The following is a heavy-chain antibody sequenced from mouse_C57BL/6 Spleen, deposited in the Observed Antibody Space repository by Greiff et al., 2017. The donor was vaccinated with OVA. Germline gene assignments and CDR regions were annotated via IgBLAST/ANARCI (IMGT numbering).Heavy chain of an antibody. D-gene: IGHD4-1*01. J-gene: IGHJ2*01. CDR2: ISSGSSTI. CDR1: GFTFSDYG. V-gene: IGHV5-17*01. CDR3: AREGWESYFDY. Sequence: EVMLVESGGGLVKPGGSLKLSCAASGFTFSDYGMHWVRQAPEKGLEWVAYISSGSSTIYYADTVKGRFTISRDNDKNPLFLQMTSLRSEDTAMYYCAREGWESYFDYWGQGTTLTDSS.